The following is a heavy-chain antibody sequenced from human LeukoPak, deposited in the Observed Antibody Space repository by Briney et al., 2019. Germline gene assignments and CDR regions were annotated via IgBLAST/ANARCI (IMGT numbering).Heavy chain of an antibody. J-gene: IGHJ4*02. D-gene: IGHD5-12*01. CDR2: INSNGGTI. Sequence: GGSLRLSCAASGFFFSDFYMGWIRQAPGKGLDWVSSINSNGGTIYYADSVEGRFTVSRDNAKNSLYLHMTSLTTEDTAVYYCASGGGYDSYYDFWGQGTLVTVSS. CDR3: ASGGGYDSYYDF. V-gene: IGHV3-11*01. CDR1: GFFFSDFY.